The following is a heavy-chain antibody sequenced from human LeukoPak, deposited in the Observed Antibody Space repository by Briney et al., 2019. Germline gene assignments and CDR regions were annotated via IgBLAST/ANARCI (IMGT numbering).Heavy chain of an antibody. D-gene: IGHD2-15*01. CDR3: ARLRGTYSLLSIDSGRNDY. CDR1: GYTFTGYY. Sequence: EASVKVSCKASGYTFTGYYMHWVRQAPGQGLEWMGWINPNSGGTNYAQKFQGRVTMTRDTSISTAYMELSRLRSDDTAVYYCARLRGTYSLLSIDSGRNDYWGQGTLVTVSS. V-gene: IGHV1-2*02. J-gene: IGHJ4*02. CDR2: INPNSGGT.